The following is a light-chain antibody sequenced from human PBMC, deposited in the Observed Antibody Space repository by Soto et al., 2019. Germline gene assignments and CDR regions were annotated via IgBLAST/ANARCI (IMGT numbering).Light chain of an antibody. J-gene: IGKJ1*01. CDR2: AAS. CDR1: QSISTF. CDR3: QQSYTIPWT. V-gene: IGKV1-39*01. Sequence: DIQMTQSPSSLSASVGDRVTISCRAIQSISTFLSWYQHMPGKAPRLLIYAASSLRSGVPSRFSGSGAGTYFTLTISSLQPEDFANYCCQQSYTIPWTFGQGTKVEIK.